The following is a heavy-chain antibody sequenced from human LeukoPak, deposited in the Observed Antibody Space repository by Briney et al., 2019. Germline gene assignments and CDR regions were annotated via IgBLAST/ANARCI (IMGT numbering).Heavy chain of an antibody. CDR2: INHSGST. Sequence: SETLSLTCAVYGGSFSGYYWSRIRQPPGKGLEWIGEINHSGSTNYNPSLKSRVTISVDTSENQFSLKLSSVTAADTAVYYCAREWEPPRAFDIWGQGTMVTVSS. D-gene: IGHD1-26*01. V-gene: IGHV4-34*01. CDR3: AREWEPPRAFDI. J-gene: IGHJ3*02. CDR1: GGSFSGYY.